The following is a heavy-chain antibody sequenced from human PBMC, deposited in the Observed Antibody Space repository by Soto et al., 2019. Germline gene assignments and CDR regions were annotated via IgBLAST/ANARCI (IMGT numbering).Heavy chain of an antibody. Sequence: GGSLRLSCAASGFTFSGYGMHWVRQAPGKGLEWVAVIWYDGSNKYYADSVKGRFTISRDNSKNTLYLQMNSLRAEDTAVYYCASQVWKMGYSSSWYYFDYWGQGTLVTVSS. CDR1: GFTFSGYG. V-gene: IGHV3-33*01. D-gene: IGHD6-13*01. J-gene: IGHJ4*02. CDR3: ASQVWKMGYSSSWYYFDY. CDR2: IWYDGSNK.